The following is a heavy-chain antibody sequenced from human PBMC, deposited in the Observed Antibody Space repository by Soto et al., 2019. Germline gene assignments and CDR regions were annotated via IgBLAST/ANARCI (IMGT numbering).Heavy chain of an antibody. V-gene: IGHV3-73*01. CDR3: ARIGSWALNFDY. D-gene: IGHD6-13*01. CDR2: IGSKGETYAT. J-gene: IGHJ4*02. CDR1: GFTFGASA. Sequence: GGSLRLSCAASGFTFGASALQWVRQASGKGQEWLGRIGSKGETYATAYAASVKGRFTISRDDSKNTAYLQMNSLESEDTAVYYCARIGSWALNFDYWGQGPQVTVSS.